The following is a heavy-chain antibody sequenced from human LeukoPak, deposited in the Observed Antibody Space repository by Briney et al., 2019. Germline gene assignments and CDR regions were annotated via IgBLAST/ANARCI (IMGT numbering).Heavy chain of an antibody. Sequence: SETLSLTCAVFGGSLSGSYCNWIRQTPGKGLEWIGEINHSGRTNYNSSLKSRVTISVDTSKSQCSLKLISVTAADTSVYYCARDPSGSTNCPLRYWGQGTQVTVSS. J-gene: IGHJ4*02. CDR3: ARDPSGSTNCPLRY. CDR2: INHSGRT. D-gene: IGHD2-2*01. CDR1: GGSLSGSY. V-gene: IGHV4-34*01.